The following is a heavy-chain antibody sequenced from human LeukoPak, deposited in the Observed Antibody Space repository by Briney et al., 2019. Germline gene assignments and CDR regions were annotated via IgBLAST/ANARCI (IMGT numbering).Heavy chain of an antibody. CDR1: GYSINSGFY. D-gene: IGHD2-2*01. CDR2: IYHSGST. Sequence: SSETLSLTCTVSGYSINSGFYWGWLRPPPGKGLEWIGSIYHSGSTHYKSSLKSRVTISVDTSKNPLSLKLTSVTAADTAVYYCARGRKYCSSTSCYYYYYYMDVWGKGTTVTISS. V-gene: IGHV4-38-2*02. J-gene: IGHJ6*03. CDR3: ARGRKYCSSTSCYYYYYYMDV.